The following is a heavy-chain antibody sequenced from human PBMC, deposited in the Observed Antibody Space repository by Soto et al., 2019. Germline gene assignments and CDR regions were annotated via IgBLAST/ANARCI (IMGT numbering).Heavy chain of an antibody. J-gene: IGHJ4*02. V-gene: IGHV3-23*01. Sequence: EVQLLESGGDLVQPGGSLRLSCAASGFNVGAFAVNWVRQAPGKGLEWVSGISVSDAFIYYADSVRGRFSISRDASENILYLEMNSLRVDDTALYYCTRGSVAGIAGLDYWGQGTLVTVSS. CDR2: ISVSDAFI. CDR1: GFNVGAFA. CDR3: TRGSVAGIAGLDY. D-gene: IGHD1-20*01.